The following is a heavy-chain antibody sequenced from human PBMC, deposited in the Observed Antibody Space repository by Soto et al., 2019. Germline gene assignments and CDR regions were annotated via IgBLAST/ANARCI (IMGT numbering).Heavy chain of an antibody. J-gene: IGHJ5*02. D-gene: IGHD6-13*01. V-gene: IGHV3-23*01. CDR3: AKSAAAGPRRWFDP. Sequence: PVGSLRLSRAASGFSVNSYAMSWVRQAPGKGLEWVSAISGSGGSTYYADSVKGRFTISRDNSKNTLYLQMNSLRAEDTAVYYCAKSAAAGPRRWFDPWGQGTLVTVSS. CDR2: ISGSGGST. CDR1: GFSVNSYA.